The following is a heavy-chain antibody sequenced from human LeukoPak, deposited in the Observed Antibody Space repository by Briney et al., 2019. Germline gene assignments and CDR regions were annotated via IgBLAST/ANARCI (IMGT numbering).Heavy chain of an antibody. J-gene: IGHJ3*02. CDR2: ISDHESGSNE. V-gene: IGHV3-30-3*01. Sequence: GGSLRLSCSASGFTFSSYAFHWVRQAPGKGLEWVALISDHESGSNEYYAAAVKGRFTISRDNAKNSLYLQMNSLRAEDTAVYYCAILLRDEFDIWGQGTMVTVSS. D-gene: IGHD3-10*01. CDR3: AILLRDEFDI. CDR1: GFTFSSYA.